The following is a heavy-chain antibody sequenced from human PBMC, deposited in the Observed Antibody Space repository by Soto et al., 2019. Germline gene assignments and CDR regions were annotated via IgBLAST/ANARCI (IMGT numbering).Heavy chain of an antibody. CDR3: ARGSYGDYYDNWFDP. CDR2: ISAYNGNT. V-gene: IGHV1-18*01. Sequence: ASVKVSCKASGYTFTSYGISWVRQAPGQGLEWMGWISAYNGNTNYAQKLQGRVTMTTDTSTSTAYMELRSLRSDGTAVYYCARGSYGDYYDNWFDPWGQGTLVTVSS. D-gene: IGHD4-17*01. CDR1: GYTFTSYG. J-gene: IGHJ5*02.